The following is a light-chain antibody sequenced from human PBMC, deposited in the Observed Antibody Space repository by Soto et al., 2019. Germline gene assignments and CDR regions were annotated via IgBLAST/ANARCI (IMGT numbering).Light chain of an antibody. J-gene: IGKJ1*01. Sequence: DIVLTQSPLSLPVTPGEPASLSCRSSQSLLHSNGYNYLDWYLQKPGQSPQLLIYLGSNRASGVPHRFSGSGSGTIFTLKIIRVEAEDVGVYYCMQVLQTPRTVGKGPKVQI. V-gene: IGKV2-28*01. CDR1: QSLLHSNGYNY. CDR3: MQVLQTPRT. CDR2: LGS.